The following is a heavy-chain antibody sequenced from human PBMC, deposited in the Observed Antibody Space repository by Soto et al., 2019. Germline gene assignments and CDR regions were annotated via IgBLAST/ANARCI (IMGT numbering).Heavy chain of an antibody. V-gene: IGHV4-59*01. Sequence: QVQLQESGPGLVKPSETLSPTCTVSGGSISSYYWSWIRQPPGQELEGIWQTHYSGSTNYNPSLRNRDNRSVDTSKIQCSLSLSPVTAADTAVYYCSSRALDPGRCSGGSWYARYYCLDVWGQGTTVTVSS. J-gene: IGHJ6*02. CDR3: SSRALDPGRCSGGSWYARYYCLDV. CDR2: THYSGST. D-gene: IGHD2-15*01. CDR1: GGSISSYY.